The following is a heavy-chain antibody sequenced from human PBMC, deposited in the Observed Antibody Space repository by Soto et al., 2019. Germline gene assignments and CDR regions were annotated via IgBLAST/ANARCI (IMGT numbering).Heavy chain of an antibody. CDR1: GFTFSSYA. D-gene: IGHD4-17*01. J-gene: IGHJ4*02. CDR2: ISGSGGST. CDR3: AEHVINGDFYFDY. Sequence: GGSLRLSCAASGFTFSSYAMSWVRQAPGKGLEWVSAISGSGGSTYYADSVKGRFTVSRDNSKNTLYLQMNSLRAEDTAVYYCAEHVINGDFYFDYWGQGTLVTVSS. V-gene: IGHV3-23*01.